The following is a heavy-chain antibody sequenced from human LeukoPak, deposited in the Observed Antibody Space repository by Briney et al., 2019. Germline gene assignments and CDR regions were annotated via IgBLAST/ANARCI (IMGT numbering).Heavy chain of an antibody. CDR1: GYTLTELS. V-gene: IGHV1-24*01. D-gene: IGHD2-2*01. CDR2: FDPEDGET. CDR3: ATGPPSQYCSSTSCYYNYFDY. Sequence: GASVKVSCKVSGYTLTELSMHWVRQAPGKGLEWMGGFDPEDGETIYAQKFRGRVTMTEDTSTDTAYMELSSLRSEDTAVYYCATGPPSQYCSSTSCYYNYFDYWGQGTLVTVSS. J-gene: IGHJ4*02.